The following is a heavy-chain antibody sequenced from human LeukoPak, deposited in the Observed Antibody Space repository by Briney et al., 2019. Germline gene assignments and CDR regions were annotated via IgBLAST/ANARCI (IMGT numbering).Heavy chain of an antibody. J-gene: IGHJ4*02. V-gene: IGHV3-7*03. CDR1: GFTFINYW. Sequence: PGGSLRLSCAASGFTFINYWMSWVRQAPGKGLEWVANMKQDGSVKYYVDSMKGRFTFSRDNAKNSLYLQVSGLRAEDTAVYFCARIGYSSSSFDYWGQGVLVTVYS. D-gene: IGHD6-6*01. CDR3: ARIGYSSSSFDY. CDR2: MKQDGSVK.